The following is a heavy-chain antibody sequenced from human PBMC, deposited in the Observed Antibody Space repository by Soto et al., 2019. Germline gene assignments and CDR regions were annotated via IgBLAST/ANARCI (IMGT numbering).Heavy chain of an antibody. D-gene: IGHD2-15*01. V-gene: IGHV4-38-2*01. CDR1: GYSISSGYY. J-gene: IGHJ3*02. Sequence: SETLSLTCAVSGYSISSGYYWGWIRQPPGKGLEWIGSIYHSGSTYYNPSLKSRVTISVDTSKNQFSLKLSSVTAADTAMYYCARAAGGGYCSGGSCYSRAFDIWGQGTMVTVSS. CDR3: ARAAGGGYCSGGSCYSRAFDI. CDR2: IYHSGST.